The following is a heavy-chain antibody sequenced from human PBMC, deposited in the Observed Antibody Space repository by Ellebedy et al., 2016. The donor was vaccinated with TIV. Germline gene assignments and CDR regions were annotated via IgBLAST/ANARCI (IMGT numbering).Heavy chain of an antibody. V-gene: IGHV4-61*10. CDR2: VYSSGNI. CDR1: GGSVSSGSHY. Sequence: SETLSLXCTVSGGSVSSGSHYWSWIRQSAGKGLEWVGRVYSSGNIDYNPTLESRLSLSLDASKNQFSLKVSSVTAADTPVYYCARSRIGALGTQYFFYYCGMDVWGQGTTVTVSS. J-gene: IGHJ6*01. D-gene: IGHD2/OR15-2a*01. CDR3: ARSRIGALGTQYFFYYCGMDV.